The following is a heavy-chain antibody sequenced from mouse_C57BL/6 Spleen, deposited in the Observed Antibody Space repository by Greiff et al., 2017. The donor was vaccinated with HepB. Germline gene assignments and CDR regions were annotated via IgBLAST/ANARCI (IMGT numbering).Heavy chain of an antibody. Sequence: QVQLQQPGAELVMPGASVKLSCKASGYTFTSYWMHWVKQRPGQGLEWIGEIDPSDSYTNYNQKFKGKSTLTVDKSSSTAYLQLSSLTSEDSAVYYCARSAYYYGSSPWYFGVWGTGTTVTVSS. CDR3: ARSAYYYGSSPWYFGV. CDR1: GYTFTSYW. J-gene: IGHJ1*03. D-gene: IGHD1-1*01. V-gene: IGHV1-69*01. CDR2: IDPSDSYT.